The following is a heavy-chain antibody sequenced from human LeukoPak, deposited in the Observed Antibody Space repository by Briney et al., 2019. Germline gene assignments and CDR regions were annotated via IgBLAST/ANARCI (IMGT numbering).Heavy chain of an antibody. CDR3: AKGSVVVPAAPGNWFDP. V-gene: IGHV3-23*01. J-gene: IGHJ5*02. Sequence: GGSLRLSRAASGFTFSSYAMSWVRQAPGKGLEWVSAISGSGGSTYYADSVKGRFTISRDNSKNTLYLQMNSLRAEDTAVYYCAKGSVVVPAAPGNWFDPWGQGTLVTVSS. D-gene: IGHD2-2*01. CDR2: ISGSGGST. CDR1: GFTFSSYA.